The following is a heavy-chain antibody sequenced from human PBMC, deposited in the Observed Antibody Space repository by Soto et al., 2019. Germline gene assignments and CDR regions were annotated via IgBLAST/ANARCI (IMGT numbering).Heavy chain of an antibody. V-gene: IGHV1-69*01. J-gene: IGHJ6*02. D-gene: IGHD2-15*01. CDR2: TIPISGTV. CDR3: ARDVVGGSSADYYGMCF. Sequence: QVQLVQSGAEVKRPGSSVRVSCKVSGDIFSSHAISWVRQAPGQGLEWLGGTIPISGTVDYAQKFQGRVTIIADQFTNTAYMEVSSLRSEDTAVYYCARDVVGGSSADYYGMCFLCQGTSVTFSS. CDR1: GDIFSSHA.